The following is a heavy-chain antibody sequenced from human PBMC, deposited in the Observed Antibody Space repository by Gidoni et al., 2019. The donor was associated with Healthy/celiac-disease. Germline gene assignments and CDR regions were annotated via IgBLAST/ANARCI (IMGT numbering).Heavy chain of an antibody. J-gene: IGHJ4*02. V-gene: IGHV3-30*18. Sequence: QVQLVESGGGVVQPGRSLRLSCAASGFPLSSFGMHWVRQAPGKGLEWVAVISYDGNNKYYADAVKGRFTSSRDNSKNTLYLQMNSLRAEDTAVYYCAKDREPGVVVVPAAPNYWGQGTLGTVSS. CDR3: AKDREPGVVVVPAAPNY. D-gene: IGHD2-2*01. CDR2: ISYDGNNK. CDR1: GFPLSSFG.